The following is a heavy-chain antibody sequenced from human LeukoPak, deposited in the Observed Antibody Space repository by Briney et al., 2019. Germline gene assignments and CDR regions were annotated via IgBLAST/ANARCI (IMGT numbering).Heavy chain of an antibody. J-gene: IGHJ5*02. D-gene: IGHD3-3*01. CDR3: ARVRTAVTIFGGGWFDP. V-gene: IGHV1-2*02. CDR2: INPNSGGT. CDR1: GYTFTGYY. Sequence: GASVKVSCKASGYTFTGYYMHWVRQAPGQGLEWMGWINPNSGGTSYAQKFQGRVTMTRDTSISTAYMELSRLRSDDTAVYYCARVRTAVTIFGGGWFDPWGQGTLVTVSS.